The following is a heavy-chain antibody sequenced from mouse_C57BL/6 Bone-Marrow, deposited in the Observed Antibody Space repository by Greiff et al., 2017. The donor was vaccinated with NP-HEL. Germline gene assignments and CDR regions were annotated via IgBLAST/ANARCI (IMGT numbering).Heavy chain of an antibody. CDR2: ISYDGSN. J-gene: IGHJ2*01. CDR3: ASFWKGFFDY. V-gene: IGHV3-6*01. Sequence: EVQLQQSGPGLVKPSQSLSLTCSVTGYSITSGYYWNWIRQFPGNKLEWMGYISYDGSNNYNPSLKNRISITRDTSKNQFFLKLNSVTTEDTATYYCASFWKGFFDYWGQGTTLTVSS. CDR1: GYSITSGYY.